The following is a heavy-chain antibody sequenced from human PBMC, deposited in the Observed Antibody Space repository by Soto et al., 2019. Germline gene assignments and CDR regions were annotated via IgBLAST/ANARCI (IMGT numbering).Heavy chain of an antibody. D-gene: IGHD3-10*01. CDR2: TSPRTGGA. Sequence: ASVKVSCKTSGYTFTAYYMHWLRQAPGHGLERLGWTSPRTGGAKYSHKFQGRVSMTRNTSITTAYMELTGLSTDDTAVYYCARSSGSYSKWFDSWGQGTLVTVSS. CDR1: GYTFTAYY. CDR3: ARSSGSYSKWFDS. V-gene: IGHV1-2*02. J-gene: IGHJ5*01.